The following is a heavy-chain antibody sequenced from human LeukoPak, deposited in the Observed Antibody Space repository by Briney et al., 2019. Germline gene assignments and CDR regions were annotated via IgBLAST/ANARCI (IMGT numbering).Heavy chain of an antibody. Sequence: PGGSLRLSCAASGFTFSSYGMSWVRQAPGKGLEWVSAISGSGGSTYYADSVKGRFTISRDNSKNTLYLQMSSLRAEDTAVYYCAKDRGSSWNRGFDYWGQGTLVTVSS. V-gene: IGHV3-23*01. J-gene: IGHJ4*02. CDR2: ISGSGGST. CDR1: GFTFSSYG. CDR3: AKDRGSSWNRGFDY. D-gene: IGHD6-13*01.